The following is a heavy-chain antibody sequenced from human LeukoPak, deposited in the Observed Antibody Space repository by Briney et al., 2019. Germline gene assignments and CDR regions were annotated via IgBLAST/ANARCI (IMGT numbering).Heavy chain of an antibody. CDR2: IIPILGIA. J-gene: IGHJ4*02. V-gene: IGHV1-69*04. D-gene: IGHD6-6*01. CDR3: ARDLLESIALDY. Sequence: ASVKVSCKASGGTFSSYAISWVRQAPGQGLEWMGRIIPILGIANYAQKFQGRVTITADKSTSTAYMELSSLRSEDTAVYYCARDLLESIALDYRGQGTLVTVSS. CDR1: GGTFSSYA.